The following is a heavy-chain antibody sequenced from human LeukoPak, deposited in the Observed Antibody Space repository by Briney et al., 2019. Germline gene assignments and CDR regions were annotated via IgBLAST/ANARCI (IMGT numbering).Heavy chain of an antibody. J-gene: IGHJ5*02. CDR1: GGTFSSYA. CDR3: ARDNSYCSGGSCYSILKWFDP. D-gene: IGHD2-15*01. V-gene: IGHV1-69*13. Sequence: GASAKVSCKASGGTFSSYAISWVRQAPGQGLEWMGGIIPIFGTANYAQKFQGRVTITADESTSTAYMELSSLRSEDTAVYYCARDNSYCSGGSCYSILKWFDPWGQGTLVTVSS. CDR2: IIPIFGTA.